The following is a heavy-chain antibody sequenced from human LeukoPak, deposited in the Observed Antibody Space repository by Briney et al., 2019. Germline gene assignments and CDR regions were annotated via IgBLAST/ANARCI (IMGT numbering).Heavy chain of an antibody. V-gene: IGHV3-43*01. CDR3: AKSLPVAGMTDAFDM. CDR1: GFTFDDYT. CDR2: ITWDGTAA. Sequence: PGGSLRLSCAAFGFTFDDYTMHWVRQVPGKGPEWVSLITWDGTAASYVDSVRGRFTISRDNSKNTLYLQMNSLRAEDTAVYYCAKSLPVAGMTDAFDMWGQGTMVTVSS. D-gene: IGHD6-19*01. J-gene: IGHJ3*02.